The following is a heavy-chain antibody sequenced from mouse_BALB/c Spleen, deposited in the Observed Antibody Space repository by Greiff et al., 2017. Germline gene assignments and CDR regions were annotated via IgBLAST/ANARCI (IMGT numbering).Heavy chain of an antibody. CDR1: GYTFTSYT. J-gene: IGHJ2*01. V-gene: IGHV1-4*01. CDR2: INPSSGYT. Sequence: QVQLQQSGAELARPGASVKMSCKASGYTFTSYTMHWVKQRPGQGLEWIGYINPSSGYTNYNQKFKDKATLTADKSSSTAYMQLSSLTSEDSAVYYCAGYGSRSYFDYWGQGTTLTVSS. D-gene: IGHD1-1*01. CDR3: AGYGSRSYFDY.